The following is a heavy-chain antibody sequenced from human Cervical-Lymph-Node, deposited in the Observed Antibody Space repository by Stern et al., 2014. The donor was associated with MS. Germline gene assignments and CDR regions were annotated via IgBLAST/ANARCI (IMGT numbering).Heavy chain of an antibody. CDR3: ARLASGLDC. CDR2: IDYTGST. Sequence: VQLVESGPGLVQPSQTLSLTCTASGGSISIDDYYWSWVRQFPGQGLEWIGYIDYTGSTYYSPSLESRVIMSVETSKNQFSLNLTSVTAADTAVYYCARLASGLDCWGQGTLVTVSS. V-gene: IGHV4-30-4*08. D-gene: IGHD3-3*01. CDR1: GGSISIDDYY. J-gene: IGHJ4*02.